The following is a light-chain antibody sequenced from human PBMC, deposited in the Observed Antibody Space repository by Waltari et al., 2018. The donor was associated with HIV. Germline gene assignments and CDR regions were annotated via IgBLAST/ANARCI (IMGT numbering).Light chain of an antibody. CDR3: ATWDSGLSVMI. V-gene: IGLV1-51*01. CDR1: SSKIEYNY. J-gene: IGLJ2*01. Sequence: QSQLTQSPSVSAAPGQKVTISCSGISSKIEYNYFSWYQPFPGIAPKLPILDDDKRPSGIPDRFSGSKSGTSATLGITGLQTGDEANYYCATWDSGLSVMIFGGGTRLTVL. CDR2: DDD.